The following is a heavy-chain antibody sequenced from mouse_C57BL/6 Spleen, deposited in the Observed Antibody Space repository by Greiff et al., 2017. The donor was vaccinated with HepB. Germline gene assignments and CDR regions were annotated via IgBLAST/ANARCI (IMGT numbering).Heavy chain of an antibody. CDR3: ARGGGYYDYYAMDY. V-gene: IGHV1-82*01. CDR1: GYAFSSSW. CDR2: IYPGDGDT. D-gene: IGHD2-3*01. J-gene: IGHJ4*01. Sequence: VQLQESGPELVKPGASVKISCKASGYAFSSSWMNWVKQRPGKGLEWIGRIYPGDGDTNYNGKFKGKATLTAVKSSSTAYMQLSSLTSEDSAVYFCARGGGYYDYYAMDYWGQGTSVTVSS.